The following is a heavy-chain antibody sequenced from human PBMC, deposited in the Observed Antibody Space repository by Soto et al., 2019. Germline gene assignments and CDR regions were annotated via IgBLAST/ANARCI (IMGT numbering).Heavy chain of an antibody. D-gene: IGHD6-19*01. V-gene: IGHV1-2*04. CDR3: AREGGYSSGLGIDY. CDR1: GYTFTDYY. CDR2: INPNSGVT. J-gene: IGHJ4*02. Sequence: QVQLVQSGAEVKKPGASVKVSCKASGYTFTDYYMHWVRQAPGQGLEWMGWINPNSGVTNYAQKLQHWVTMTRDTSISTAYMELSRLRSDDTAVYYCAREGGYSSGLGIDYWGQGTLVTVSS.